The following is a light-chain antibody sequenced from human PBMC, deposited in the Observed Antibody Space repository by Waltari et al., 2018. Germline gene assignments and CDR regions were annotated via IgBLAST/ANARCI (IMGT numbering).Light chain of an antibody. CDR1: GSNIGAGYD. CDR2: GST. CDR3: QSYDTSLSVV. J-gene: IGLJ3*02. V-gene: IGLV1-40*01. Sequence: QSVLTQPPSVSGAPGQRVTISCTGSGSNIGAGYDVHWYQQLPRAAPKLLIYGSTRRPLGVSARFCGSTSGTSASLAITGLQAEDEADYYCQSYDTSLSVVFGGGTKLTVL.